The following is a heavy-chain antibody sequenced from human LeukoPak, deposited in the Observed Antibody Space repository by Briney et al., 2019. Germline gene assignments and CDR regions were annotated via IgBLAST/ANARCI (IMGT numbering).Heavy chain of an antibody. D-gene: IGHD3-16*01. CDR1: GFSFSTFG. V-gene: IGHV3-33*08. J-gene: IGHJ4*02. Sequence: PGGSLGLSCAASGFSFSTFGMHWSRRAPGKGLEWVAVTWNDGSKKFYAESVKGRFTISRDNSQNTLYLQMNRLRAEDTAVYYCGRDSLGGDYWGQGTLVTVSS. CDR3: GRDSLGGDY. CDR2: TWNDGSKK.